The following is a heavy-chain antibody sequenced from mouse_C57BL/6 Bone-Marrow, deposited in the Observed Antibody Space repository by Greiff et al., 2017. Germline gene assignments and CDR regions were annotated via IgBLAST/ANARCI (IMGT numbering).Heavy chain of an antibody. CDR3: ASYYGSSYGAMDY. J-gene: IGHJ4*01. CDR1: GYTFTSYW. V-gene: IGHV1-64*01. Sequence: VKLQQPGAELVKPGASVKLSCKASGYTFTSYWMHWVKQRPGQGLEWIGMIHPNSGSTNYNEKFKSKATLTVDKSSSTAYMQLSSLTSEDSAVYYCASYYGSSYGAMDYWGQGTSVTVSS. CDR2: IHPNSGST. D-gene: IGHD1-1*01.